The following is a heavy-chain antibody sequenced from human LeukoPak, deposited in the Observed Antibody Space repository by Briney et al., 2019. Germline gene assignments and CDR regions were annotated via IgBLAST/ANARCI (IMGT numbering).Heavy chain of an antibody. V-gene: IGHV1-18*01. D-gene: IGHD3-22*01. Sequence: ASVKVSCKASGYTFTSYGISWVRQAPGQGLEWMGWISAYNGNTNYAQKLQGRVTMTTDTSTSTAYMELRSLRSDDTAVYYCARDLTDYYDSSGYPGYWGQGTLVTVSS. CDR3: ARDLTDYYDSSGYPGY. CDR1: GYTFTSYG. CDR2: ISAYNGNT. J-gene: IGHJ4*02.